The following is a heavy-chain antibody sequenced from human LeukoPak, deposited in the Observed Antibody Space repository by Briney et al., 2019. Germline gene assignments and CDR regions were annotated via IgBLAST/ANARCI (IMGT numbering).Heavy chain of an antibody. D-gene: IGHD1-26*01. CDR2: ISSSSRYI. CDR3: VSGSPAGDY. CDR1: GFTFSSFS. V-gene: IGHV3-21*01. J-gene: IGHJ4*02. Sequence: GGSLRLSCAASGFTFSSFSMDWVRQAPGKGLEWASSISSSSRYIYYADSVKGRFTISRDNAKNSLFLQMNSLRAEDTAVYYCVSGSPAGDYWGQGALVTVSS.